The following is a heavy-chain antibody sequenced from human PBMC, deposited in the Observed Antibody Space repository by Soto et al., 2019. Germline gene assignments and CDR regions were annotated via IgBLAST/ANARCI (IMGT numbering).Heavy chain of an antibody. D-gene: IGHD3-22*01. CDR2: INAVGSEK. J-gene: IGHJ4*02. CDR1: GFTFADYA. V-gene: IGHV3-43*02. Sequence: VQMVESGGGVVHPGGSLRLSCAVSGFTFADYAVHWVRQSAGKGLEWVSFINAVGSEKYYADSVRGRFTISRDNSKDSFYLQMNSLRLEDTAMYYCAKAKFYYDSSPYDSWGQGTLVTVSS. CDR3: AKAKFYYDSSPYDS.